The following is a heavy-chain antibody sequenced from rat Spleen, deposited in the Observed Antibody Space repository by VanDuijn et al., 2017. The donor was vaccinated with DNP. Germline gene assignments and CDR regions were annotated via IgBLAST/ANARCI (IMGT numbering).Heavy chain of an antibody. D-gene: IGHD1-3*01. CDR2: ITNSGGNT. CDR3: ASLWTLAY. Sequence: EVKLVDSGGGLVQPGRSLKLSCAASGFTFNNYWMTWIRQAPGKGLEWIASITNSGGNTYYLDSVKGRFTLSRDNAKNTLYLQMDSLRSEDTATYSCASLWTLAYWGQGTLVTVSS. J-gene: IGHJ3*01. V-gene: IGHV5-31*01. CDR1: GFTFNNYW.